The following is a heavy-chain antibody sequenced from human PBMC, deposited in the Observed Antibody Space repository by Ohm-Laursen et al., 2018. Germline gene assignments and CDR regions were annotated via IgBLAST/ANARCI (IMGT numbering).Heavy chain of an antibody. J-gene: IGHJ4*01. Sequence: GTLSLTCTVSGGSISSFYWSWIRQPPGKGLEWIGHVYYSGSTNYSPSVKSRVTISVDRSKSQFSLKLSSVTAADTAVYYCARQSPSRNYYDDSGYYGPFDFWGQGTLVTVSS. CDR3: ARQSPSRNYYDDSGYYGPFDF. D-gene: IGHD3-22*01. V-gene: IGHV4-59*08. CDR1: GGSISSFY. CDR2: VYYSGST.